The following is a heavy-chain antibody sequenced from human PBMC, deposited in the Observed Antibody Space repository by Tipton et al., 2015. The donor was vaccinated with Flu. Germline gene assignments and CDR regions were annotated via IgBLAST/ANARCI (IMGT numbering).Heavy chain of an antibody. D-gene: IGHD3-16*01. V-gene: IGHV3-23*01. CDR1: GFTFSSYA. J-gene: IGHJ3*01. CDR2: ITSRGADT. Sequence: SLRLSCVASGFTFSSYAMNWVRQAPGKGLEWVSGITSRGADTYHADSVKGRFTISRDNSQNTLYLQIDSLRADDTAAYYCAKNRGSLPMYDAFDFWGQGTMVAVSS. CDR3: AKNRGSLPMYDAFDF.